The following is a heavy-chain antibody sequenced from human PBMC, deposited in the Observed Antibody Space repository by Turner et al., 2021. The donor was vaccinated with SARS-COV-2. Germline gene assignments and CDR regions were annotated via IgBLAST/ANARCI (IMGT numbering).Heavy chain of an antibody. J-gene: IGHJ4*02. CDR2: IGPNGNGP. CDR3: VQDLHTPMLAF. V-gene: IGHV3-64D*06. D-gene: IGHD5-18*01. CDR1: GFTFSSQS. Sequence: EIQLMESGGGLVQPGESLRLSCSASGFTFSSQSMHWVRQAPEKGLEYVSAIGPNGNGPYYADAVNGRFTISRDNSKNARYLQMSSLRADDTAVYYCVQDLHTPMLAFWGQGALVTVSS.